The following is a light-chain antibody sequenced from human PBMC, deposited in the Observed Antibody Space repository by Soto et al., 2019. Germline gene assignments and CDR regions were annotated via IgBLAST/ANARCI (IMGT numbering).Light chain of an antibody. CDR3: SSYAGTTNFGV. Sequence: QSALSQPPSASGSPGQSVTISCTGTPSDVGSYDYVSWYQQQPGKAPKLIIYEVTKRPSGVPDRFSGSKSGNTASLTVSGLQADDEADYYCSSYAGTTNFGVFGTGTKLTVL. V-gene: IGLV2-8*01. J-gene: IGLJ1*01. CDR1: PSDVGSYDY. CDR2: EVT.